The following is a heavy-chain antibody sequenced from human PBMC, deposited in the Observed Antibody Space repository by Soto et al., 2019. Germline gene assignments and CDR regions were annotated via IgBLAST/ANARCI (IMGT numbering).Heavy chain of an antibody. CDR2: IIPIFGTA. D-gene: IGHD2-15*01. J-gene: IGHJ5*02. CDR1: GGTFSSYA. Sequence: ASVKVSYKASGGTFSSYAISWVRQAPGQGLEWMGGIIPIFGTANYAQKFQGRVTITADESTSTAYMELSSLRSEDTAVYYCASCSGGSCYPSNWFDPWGQGTLVTVSS. CDR3: ASCSGGSCYPSNWFDP. V-gene: IGHV1-69*13.